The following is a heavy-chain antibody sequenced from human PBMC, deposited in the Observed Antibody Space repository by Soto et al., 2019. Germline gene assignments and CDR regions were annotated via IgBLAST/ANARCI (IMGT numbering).Heavy chain of an antibody. CDR3: ARDSYYDFWSGYMHYYYYGMDV. J-gene: IGHJ6*02. CDR1: GGSISSGDYY. Sequence: SETLSLTCTVSGGSISSGDYYWSWIRQPPGKGLEWIGYIYYSGSTYYNPSLKSRVTISVDTSKNQFSLKLSSVTAADTAVYYCARDSYYDFWSGYMHYYYYGMDVWGQGTTVTVSS. V-gene: IGHV4-30-4*01. D-gene: IGHD3-3*01. CDR2: IYYSGST.